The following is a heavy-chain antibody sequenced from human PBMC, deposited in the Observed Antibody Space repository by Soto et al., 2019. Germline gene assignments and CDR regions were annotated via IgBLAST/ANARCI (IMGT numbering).Heavy chain of an antibody. Sequence: SETLSLTCTVSGGSISNYYWSWIRQPPGRGLEWIGHIFYSGSTNYNPALKSRVTISVDTSKSQFSLKLSSVTAADTAVYYCATLPPRIVVTVLPMPSWGQGTLVTVSS. CDR3: ATLPPRIVVTVLPMPS. V-gene: IGHV4-59*03. CDR1: GGSISNYY. J-gene: IGHJ1*01. CDR2: IFYSGST. D-gene: IGHD2-15*01.